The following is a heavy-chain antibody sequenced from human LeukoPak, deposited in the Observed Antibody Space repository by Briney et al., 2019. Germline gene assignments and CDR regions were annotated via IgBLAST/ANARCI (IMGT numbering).Heavy chain of an antibody. CDR3: TSASIAAAGKFDY. Sequence: LGGSLRLSCTASGFTFGDYAMSWVRQAPGKGLEWVGFIRSKAYGGTTEYAASVKGRFTISRDDSKSIAYLQMNSLKTEDTAVYYCTSASIAAAGKFDYWGQGTLVTVSS. CDR1: GFTFGDYA. CDR2: IRSKAYGGTT. V-gene: IGHV3-49*04. D-gene: IGHD6-13*01. J-gene: IGHJ4*02.